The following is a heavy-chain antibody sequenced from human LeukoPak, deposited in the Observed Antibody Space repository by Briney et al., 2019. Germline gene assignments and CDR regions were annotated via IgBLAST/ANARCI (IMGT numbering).Heavy chain of an antibody. Sequence: GGSLRLSCAASGFTFSSYWMSWVRQAPGKGLEWVANIKQDGSEKYYVDSVKGRFTISRDNSKNTLYLQMNSLRAEDTAVYYCAKESGYGSGPMDVWGQGTTVTVSS. CDR3: AKESGYGSGPMDV. D-gene: IGHD3-10*01. V-gene: IGHV3-7*03. CDR2: IKQDGSEK. J-gene: IGHJ6*02. CDR1: GFTFSSYW.